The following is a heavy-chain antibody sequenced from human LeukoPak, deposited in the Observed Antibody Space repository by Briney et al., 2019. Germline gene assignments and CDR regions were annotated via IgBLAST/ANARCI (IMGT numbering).Heavy chain of an antibody. CDR1: GDSISSSNSY. Sequence: KSSETLSLTCTVSGDSISSSNSYWGWIRQPPGKGLEWIGSIYHSGSTYYNPSLKSRVTISVDTSKNQFSLKLSSVTAADTAVYYCAKNSIPNYYDSSGYSHAFDIWGQGTMVTVSS. CDR3: AKNSIPNYYDSSGYSHAFDI. CDR2: IYHSGST. V-gene: IGHV4-39*07. J-gene: IGHJ3*02. D-gene: IGHD3-22*01.